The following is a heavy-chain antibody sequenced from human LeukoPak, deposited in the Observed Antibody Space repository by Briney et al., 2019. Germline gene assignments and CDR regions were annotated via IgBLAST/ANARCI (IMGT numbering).Heavy chain of an antibody. J-gene: IGHJ4*02. V-gene: IGHV5-51*01. CDR1: GYSFTNYW. CDR3: ARMYECVKGVCYRHLDN. CDR2: IQPGDSDT. Sequence: GESLKISCKASGYSFTNYWIGWVRQMPGKGLEWMGIIQPGDSDTRYSPSFQGQVTISVDKSITTAYLQWSSLTASDTAMYYCARMYECVKGVCYRHLDNWGQGTLVTVSS. D-gene: IGHD2-8*01.